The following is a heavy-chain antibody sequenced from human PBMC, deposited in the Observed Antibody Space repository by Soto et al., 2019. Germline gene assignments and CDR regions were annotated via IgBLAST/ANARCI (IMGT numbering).Heavy chain of an antibody. CDR2: IHDSGRS. CDR1: SDSITNYY. D-gene: IGHD2-15*01. J-gene: IGHJ4*02. CDR3: ARGGGTRGWY. V-gene: IGHV4-59*01. Sequence: QVQLQESGPGLVKPSETLSLTCTVSSDSITNYYWSWIRQSPGKGLEWIGYIHDSGRSNYNPSLKXXVXIXVDTTKKQFSLKRNSVTAADTAVYYCARGGGTRGWYWGQGTLVTVSS.